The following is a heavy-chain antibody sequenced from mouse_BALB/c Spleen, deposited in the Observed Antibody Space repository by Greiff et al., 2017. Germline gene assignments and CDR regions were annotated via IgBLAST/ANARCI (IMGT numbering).Heavy chain of an antibody. CDR3: ASYDGYFHYAMDY. CDR1: GFTFSSYA. Sequence: EVMLVESGGGLVKPGGSLKLSCAASGFTFSSYAMSWVRQTPEKRLEWVASISSGGSTYYPDSVKGRFTISRDNARNILYLQMSSLRSEDTAMYYCASYDGYFHYAMDYWGQGTSVTVSS. CDR2: ISSGGST. J-gene: IGHJ4*01. V-gene: IGHV5-6-5*01. D-gene: IGHD2-3*01.